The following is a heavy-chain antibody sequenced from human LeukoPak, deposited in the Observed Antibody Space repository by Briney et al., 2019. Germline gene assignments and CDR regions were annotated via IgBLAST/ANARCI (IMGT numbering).Heavy chain of an antibody. CDR2: IKEDGSVK. D-gene: IGHD5-12*01. CDR1: GFTFSTHW. Sequence: GGSLRLSCTASGFTFSTHWMTWVRQPPGKGLEWVANIKEDGSVKYYVDSVKGRFTISTDNTKNALYLQMNSLRADDTAVYFCARDSTWQLDYWGQGTLITVSS. J-gene: IGHJ4*02. CDR3: ARDSTWQLDY. V-gene: IGHV3-7*03.